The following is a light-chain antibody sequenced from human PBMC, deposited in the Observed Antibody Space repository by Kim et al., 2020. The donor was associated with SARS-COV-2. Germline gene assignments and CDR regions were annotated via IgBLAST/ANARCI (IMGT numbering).Light chain of an antibody. CDR1: QSLAHNDGNTY. J-gene: IGKJ2*01. Sequence: DIVLTQTPLSLPVTLGQPASISCKSSQSLAHNDGNTYLSWLQRRPGQPPRLLMYKTSIRFPGVPVRFSGSWAGTDFTLKISRVEADDVGVYCCMQSTQFPPYTFGQGTKLEI. CDR3: MQSTQFPPYT. CDR2: KTS. V-gene: IGKV2-24*01.